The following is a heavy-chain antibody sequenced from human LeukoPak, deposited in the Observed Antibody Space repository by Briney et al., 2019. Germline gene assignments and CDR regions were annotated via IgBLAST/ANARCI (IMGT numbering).Heavy chain of an antibody. V-gene: IGHV3-7*01. D-gene: IGHD1-26*01. CDR1: GFTFSLYS. J-gene: IGHJ4*02. CDR3: ARVIGGAIDH. Sequence: GGSLRLSCAASGFTFSLYSMTRVRQAPGKGLEWVANIARDGSTQNYVDSLEGRFTISRDNPKNSLYLQMHSLRAEDAAVYYCARVIGGAIDHWGQGTLVTVSS. CDR2: IARDGSTQ.